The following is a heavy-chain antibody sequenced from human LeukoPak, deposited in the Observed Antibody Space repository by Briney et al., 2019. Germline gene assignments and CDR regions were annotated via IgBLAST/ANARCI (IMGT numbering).Heavy chain of an antibody. CDR1: GYSISSGYY. Sequence: SETLSLTCTVSGYSISSGYYWGWIRQPPGKGLEWIGSIYHSGSTYYNPSLKSRVTISVDTSKNQFSLRLRSVTPADTAVYYCARGGYYGSGNDFRFDPWGQGTLVTVSS. CDR2: IYHSGST. CDR3: ARGGYYGSGNDFRFDP. V-gene: IGHV4-38-2*02. D-gene: IGHD3-10*01. J-gene: IGHJ5*02.